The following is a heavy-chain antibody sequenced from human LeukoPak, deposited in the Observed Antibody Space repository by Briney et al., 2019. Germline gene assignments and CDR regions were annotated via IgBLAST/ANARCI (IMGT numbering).Heavy chain of an antibody. D-gene: IGHD4-23*01. CDR1: GGSIRSSYYY. Sequence: SETLSLTCTVSGGSIRSSYYYWGWIRQPPGKGLEWIGEIYHSGSTNYNPSLKSRVTMLLDKSKNQFSLKLSSVTAADTAVYYCARNGGNSDFDYWGQGTLVTVSS. V-gene: IGHV4-39*07. CDR2: IYHSGST. J-gene: IGHJ4*02. CDR3: ARNGGNSDFDY.